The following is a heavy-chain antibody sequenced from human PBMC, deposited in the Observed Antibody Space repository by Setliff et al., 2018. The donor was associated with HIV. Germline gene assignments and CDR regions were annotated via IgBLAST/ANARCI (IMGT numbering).Heavy chain of an antibody. CDR1: GYTFTGYF. CDR3: ARSKDTGMVTLDYYYYGMDV. D-gene: IGHD5-18*01. Sequence: ASVKVSCKASGYTFTGYFLHWVRQAPGQGLEWMGRIIPNSGGTNCAQKFQGRVTMTRDTSISTAYMELSSLRSEDTAVYFCARSKDTGMVTLDYYYYGMDVWGQGTTVTVSS. V-gene: IGHV1-2*06. CDR2: IIPNSGGT. J-gene: IGHJ6*02.